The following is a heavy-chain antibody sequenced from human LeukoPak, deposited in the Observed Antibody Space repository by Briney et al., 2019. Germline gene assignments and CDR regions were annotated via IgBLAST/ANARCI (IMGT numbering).Heavy chain of an antibody. J-gene: IGHJ4*01. V-gene: IGHV1-69*05. CDR3: ARDQLAAGTYDY. CDR2: IIPIFGTA. Sequence: SVKVSCKASGGTFSSYAISWVRQAPGQGLEWMGRIIPIFGTANYAQKFQGRVTITTDESTSTAYMELSSLRSEDTAVYYCARDQLAAGTYDYWGHGTLVTVSS. D-gene: IGHD6-13*01. CDR1: GGTFSSYA.